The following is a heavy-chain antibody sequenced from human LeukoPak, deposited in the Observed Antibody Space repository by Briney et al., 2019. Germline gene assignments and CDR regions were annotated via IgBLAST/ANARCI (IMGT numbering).Heavy chain of an antibody. Sequence: GGSLRLSCAASGFTFSSYDMHWVRQAAGKGLEWVSAICTTGDTYYLDSVKGRFTISRENAKNSLYLQMHGLSAGDTAVYYCTRVGAGSGWPFDYWGQGTLVTVSS. J-gene: IGHJ4*02. V-gene: IGHV3-13*04. CDR2: ICTTGDT. CDR3: TRVGAGSGWPFDY. CDR1: GFTFSSYD. D-gene: IGHD6-19*01.